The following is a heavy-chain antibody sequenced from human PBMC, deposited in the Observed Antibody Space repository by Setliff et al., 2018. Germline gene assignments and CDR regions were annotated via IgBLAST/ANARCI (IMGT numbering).Heavy chain of an antibody. D-gene: IGHD1-26*01. J-gene: IGHJ6*03. CDR1: GYTFTKYA. Sequence: ASVKVSCKASGYTFTKYAMNWVRQAPGQGLEWMGWINTNTGIPTYAQGFTGRFDFSLDTSVSTAYLQISSLKAEDTAVYYCAKVSGTYPYYYYYYMDVWGKGTTVTV. V-gene: IGHV7-4-1*02. CDR2: INTNTGIP. CDR3: AKVSGTYPYYYYYYMDV.